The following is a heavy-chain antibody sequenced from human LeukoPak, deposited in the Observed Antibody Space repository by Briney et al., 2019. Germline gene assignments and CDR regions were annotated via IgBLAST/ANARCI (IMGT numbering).Heavy chain of an antibody. J-gene: IGHJ4*02. CDR2: INADGRRS. D-gene: IGHD6-19*01. CDR1: GFTFSSHY. Sequence: GGSLRLSCAASGFTFSSHYIHWVRQVPGKGLVWVSDINADGRRSSYTDSVKGRFAISRDNAQNTVSLQMNSLRGEDTAVYYCVRGTIERAGIDSWGQGTLVTVSS. CDR3: VRGTIERAGIDS. V-gene: IGHV3-74*01.